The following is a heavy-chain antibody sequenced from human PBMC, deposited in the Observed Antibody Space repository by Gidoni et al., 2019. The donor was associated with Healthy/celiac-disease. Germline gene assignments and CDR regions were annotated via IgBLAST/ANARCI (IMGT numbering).Heavy chain of an antibody. D-gene: IGHD3-16*02. Sequence: EVQLVESGGGLVQPGGSLRLSCAASGFTFSSYWMSWVRQAPGKGLEWVANIKQDGSEKYYVDSVKGRFTISRDNAKNSLYLQMNSLRAEDTAVYYCARDLHGHGVSLGRPNDYWGQGTLVTVSS. CDR1: GFTFSSYW. CDR3: ARDLHGHGVSLGRPNDY. V-gene: IGHV3-7*01. CDR2: IKQDGSEK. J-gene: IGHJ4*02.